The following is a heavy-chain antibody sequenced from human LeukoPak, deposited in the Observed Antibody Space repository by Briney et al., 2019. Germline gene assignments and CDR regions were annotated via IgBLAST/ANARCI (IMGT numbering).Heavy chain of an antibody. CDR2: ISSNGATT. D-gene: IGHD5-12*01. Sequence: PGGSLRLSCSASGFTLNRFYLHWVRQAPGKGLEFVSHISSNGATTYYADSVKGRFTIPRDNSKNTLYLQMNSLRAEDTAVYYCAKGVGGYTRDYFDYWGQGTLVTVSS. CDR3: AKGVGGYTRDYFDY. V-gene: IGHV3-64*04. CDR1: GFTLNRFY. J-gene: IGHJ4*02.